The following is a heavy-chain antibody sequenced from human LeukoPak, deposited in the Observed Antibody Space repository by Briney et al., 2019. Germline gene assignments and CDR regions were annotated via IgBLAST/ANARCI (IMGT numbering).Heavy chain of an antibody. CDR3: ARAKRPYYYDSSGSNWFDP. V-gene: IGHV1-18*01. CDR1: GYTFTSYG. D-gene: IGHD3-22*01. Sequence: GASVKVSCKASGYTFTSYGISWVRQAPGQGLEWMGWISAYNGNTNYAQKLQGRVTMTTDTSTSTAHMELRSLRSDDTAVYYCARAKRPYYYDSSGSNWFDPWGQGTLVTVSS. CDR2: ISAYNGNT. J-gene: IGHJ5*02.